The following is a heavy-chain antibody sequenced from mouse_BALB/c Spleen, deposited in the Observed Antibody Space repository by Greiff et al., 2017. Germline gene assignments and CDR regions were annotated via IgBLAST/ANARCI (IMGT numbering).Heavy chain of an antibody. J-gene: IGHJ4*01. V-gene: IGHV2-6-7*01. CDR2: IWGDGST. CDR3: ARVPNTSVVARYAMDY. Sequence: VKLMESGPGLVAPSQSLSITCTVSGSSLTGYGVNWVRQPPGKGLEWLGMIWGDGSTDYNSAPKSRLSTSRYNSKSQVFLKMNSLQTYDTARYYCARVPNTSVVARYAMDYWGQGTSVTVSS. CDR1: GSSLTGYG. D-gene: IGHD1-1*01.